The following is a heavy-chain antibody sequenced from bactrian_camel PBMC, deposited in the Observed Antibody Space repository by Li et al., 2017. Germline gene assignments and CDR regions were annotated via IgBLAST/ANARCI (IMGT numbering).Heavy chain of an antibody. CDR2: ISDAGGARP. V-gene: IGHV3S1*01. D-gene: IGHD1*01. CDR1: TYTFSNYC. J-gene: IGHJ4*01. Sequence: HVQLVESGGGSVQAGGSLRLSCAVSTYTFSNYCLAWFRQPLGKERERVASISDAGGARPLYADSVQGRFTISRDNAKEMLYLRMNNLKSEDTAMYFCAANWYPCEVDDPEHSYRWWGQGTQVTVS. CDR3: AANWYPCEVDDPEHSYRW.